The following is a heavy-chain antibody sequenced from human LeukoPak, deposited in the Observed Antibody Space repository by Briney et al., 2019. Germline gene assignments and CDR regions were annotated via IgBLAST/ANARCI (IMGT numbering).Heavy chain of an antibody. D-gene: IGHD5-12*01. J-gene: IGHJ4*02. CDR3: VGGSGY. V-gene: IGHV3-7*01. CDR1: GFTFSSYW. Sequence: GGSLRLSCVASGFTFSSYWMNWVRQAPRKGLERVSNIKQDGSEKYYVDSVKGLFTISRDNAKNSPYLQMNSLRAEDTAIYYCVGGSGYWGQGTLVTVSS. CDR2: IKQDGSEK.